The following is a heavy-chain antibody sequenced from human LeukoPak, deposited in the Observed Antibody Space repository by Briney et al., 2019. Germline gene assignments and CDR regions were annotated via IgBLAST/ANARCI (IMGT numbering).Heavy chain of an antibody. Sequence: SETLSLTCAVSGGSISSGGYSWSWIRQPPGKGLEWIGYIYHSGSTYYNPSLKSRVTISVDRSKNQFSLKLSSVIAADTAVYYCARNYYDSSGYYFRGDYYFDYWGQGTLVTVSS. V-gene: IGHV4-30-2*01. CDR2: IYHSGST. CDR3: ARNYYDSSGYYFRGDYYFDY. CDR1: GGSISSGGYS. J-gene: IGHJ4*02. D-gene: IGHD3-22*01.